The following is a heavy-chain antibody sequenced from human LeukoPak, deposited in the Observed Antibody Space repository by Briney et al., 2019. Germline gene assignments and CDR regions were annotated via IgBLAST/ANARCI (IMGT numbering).Heavy chain of an antibody. CDR3: AKSSRGYVCSFDY. CDR2: ISGSGGST. Sequence: GGSLRLSCAASGFTFSSYAMSWVRQAPGKGLEWVSAISGSGGSTYYADSVKGRFTISRDNSKNALYLQMNSLRAEDTAVYYCAKSSRGYVCSFDYWGQGTLVTVSS. CDR1: GFTFSSYA. J-gene: IGHJ4*02. V-gene: IGHV3-23*01. D-gene: IGHD5-12*01.